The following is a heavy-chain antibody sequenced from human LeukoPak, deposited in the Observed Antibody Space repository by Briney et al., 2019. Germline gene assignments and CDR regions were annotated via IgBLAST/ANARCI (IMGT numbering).Heavy chain of an antibody. CDR3: ARGRIAALFDY. Sequence: VASVKVSCKASGYTFTSYYMHWVRQAPGQGLEWMGIINPSGGSTSYAQKFQGRVTITTDESTSTAYMELSSLRSEDTAVYYCARGRIAALFDYWGQGTLVTVSS. J-gene: IGHJ4*02. CDR2: INPSGGST. D-gene: IGHD6-6*01. CDR1: GYTFTSYY. V-gene: IGHV1-46*01.